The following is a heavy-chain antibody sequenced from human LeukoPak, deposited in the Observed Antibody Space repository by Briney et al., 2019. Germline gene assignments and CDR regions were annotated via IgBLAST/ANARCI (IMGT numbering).Heavy chain of an antibody. V-gene: IGHV4-34*01. J-gene: IGHJ4*02. CDR2: INHSGST. CDR3: ARSSEGGSYYDY. D-gene: IGHD1-26*01. CDR1: GGSFSGYY. Sequence: PSETLSLTCAVYGGSFSGYYWSWIRQPPGKGLEWIGEINHSGSTNYNPSLKSRVTMSVDTSKNQFSLKLSSVTAADTAVYYCARSSEGGSYYDYWGQGTLVTVSS.